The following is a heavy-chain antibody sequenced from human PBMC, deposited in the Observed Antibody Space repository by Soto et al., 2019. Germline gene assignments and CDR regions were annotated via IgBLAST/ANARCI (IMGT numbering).Heavy chain of an antibody. V-gene: IGHV3-23*01. CDR3: AKVAPSYVILTGYDNVRRGLHCDK. J-gene: IGHJ4*02. CDR1: GFTFSSYA. D-gene: IGHD3-9*01. CDR2: ISGSGGST. Sequence: PGGSLRLSCAASGFTFSSYAMSWVHQAPGKGLEWVSAISGSGGSTYYADSVKGRFTISRDNSKNTLYLQMNSLRSEDPAVYYCAKVAPSYVILTGYDNVRRGLHCDKWGQEPLITVS.